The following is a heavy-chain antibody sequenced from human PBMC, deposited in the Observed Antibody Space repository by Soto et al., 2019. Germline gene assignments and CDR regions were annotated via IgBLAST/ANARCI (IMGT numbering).Heavy chain of an antibody. CDR1: GYTFSTYG. V-gene: IGHV1-18*01. D-gene: IGHD1-26*01. CDR3: ARVGPSREVPYPFEY. Sequence: QVELVQSGPEVRKPGASVNVSCKASGYTFSTYGISWVRQAPGQGLEWMGWISAYNHYTNYAQKFQGRVTMTTDTSTNTAYMELRSLRSGDTAMYFCARVGPSREVPYPFEYWGQGTLFTVSS. J-gene: IGHJ4*02. CDR2: ISAYNHYT.